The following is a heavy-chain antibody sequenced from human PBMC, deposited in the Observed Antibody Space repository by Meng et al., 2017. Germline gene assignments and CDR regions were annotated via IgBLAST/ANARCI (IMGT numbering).Heavy chain of an antibody. Sequence: SGPTLVKPPHTLTLPYTFSGFSLSTRGMCVGWIRQPPGKALEWLALIDWHDDKYYSTSLNTRLTISKDTSKNQVVLTMTNMDPVDTATYYCALYVGYYDSSGWSYYYYGMDVWGQGTTVTVSS. D-gene: IGHD3-22*01. J-gene: IGHJ6*02. V-gene: IGHV2-70*01. CDR3: ALYVGYYDSSGWSYYYYGMDV. CDR2: IDWHDDK. CDR1: GFSLSTRGMC.